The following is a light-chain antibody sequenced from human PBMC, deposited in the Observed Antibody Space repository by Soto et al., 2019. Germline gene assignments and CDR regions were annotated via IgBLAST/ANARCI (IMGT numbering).Light chain of an antibody. CDR1: QSVRTN. CDR2: DAS. V-gene: IGKV3-15*01. J-gene: IGKJ2*01. CDR3: QQYNNWPPYT. Sequence: EIVMTQSPATLSASPGERATLSCRASQSVRTNLAWYQQKPGQAPRLLIYDASTMDTGIPARFRGSGSGTEFTLTINSLQSADFVIYYCQQYNNWPPYTFGQGTKLESK.